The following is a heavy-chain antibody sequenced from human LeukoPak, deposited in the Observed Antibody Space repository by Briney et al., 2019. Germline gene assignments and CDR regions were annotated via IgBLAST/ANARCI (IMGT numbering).Heavy chain of an antibody. CDR1: GYSISSGYY. Sequence: SETLSLTCTVSGYSISSGYYWGWIRQPPGKGLEWIGSIYHSGSTYYNPSLKSRVTIPVDTSKNQFSLELRSVTAADTAVYYCARVLDYYGSGTRDFDYWGQGTLVTVSS. V-gene: IGHV4-38-2*02. CDR3: ARVLDYYGSGTRDFDY. J-gene: IGHJ4*02. D-gene: IGHD3-10*01. CDR2: IYHSGST.